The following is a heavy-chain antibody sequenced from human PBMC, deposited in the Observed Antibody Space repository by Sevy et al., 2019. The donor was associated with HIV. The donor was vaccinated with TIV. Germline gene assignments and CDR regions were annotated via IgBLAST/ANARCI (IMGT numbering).Heavy chain of an antibody. D-gene: IGHD2-15*01. Sequence: GGSLRLSCSASGFTFNTYTMHWVRQAPGKGLEYVSAISNSGGSTFYADSVKGRFTISRDNSKNTLYLQMSSLRTEDTAIYYCVRVLRVGSPYPFDYWGQGALVTVSS. CDR1: GFTFNTYT. V-gene: IGHV3-64D*06. CDR3: VRVLRVGSPYPFDY. J-gene: IGHJ4*02. CDR2: ISNSGGST.